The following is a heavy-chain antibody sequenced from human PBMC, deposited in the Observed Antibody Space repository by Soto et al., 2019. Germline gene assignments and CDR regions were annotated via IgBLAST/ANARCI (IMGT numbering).Heavy chain of an antibody. CDR1: GFSISTFG. J-gene: IGHJ4*02. CDR2: ISDDRA. CDR3: AKTYSAGNHYHAY. Sequence: EVQLLESGGGLVQPGGSLRLSCAASGFSISTFGMSWVRQAPGKGLEWVSISDDRAYYADSVKGRFTIPRDNSKNTLYLQMDSLTVEDTAIYYCAKTYSAGNHYHAYWGQGTLVTVSS. D-gene: IGHD5-12*01. V-gene: IGHV3-23*01.